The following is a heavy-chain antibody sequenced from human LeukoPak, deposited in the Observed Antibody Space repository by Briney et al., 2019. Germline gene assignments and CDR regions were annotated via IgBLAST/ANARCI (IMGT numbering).Heavy chain of an antibody. D-gene: IGHD3-22*01. J-gene: IGHJ4*02. CDR1: GGSISSSSYY. Sequence: SETLSLTCTVSGGSISSSSYYWGWIHQPPGKGLEWIGSIYYSGSTYYNPSLKSRVTISVDTSKNQFSLKLSSVTAADTAVYYCARKTSYDSSGYEYFDYWGQGTLVTVSS. V-gene: IGHV4-39*01. CDR3: ARKTSYDSSGYEYFDY. CDR2: IYYSGST.